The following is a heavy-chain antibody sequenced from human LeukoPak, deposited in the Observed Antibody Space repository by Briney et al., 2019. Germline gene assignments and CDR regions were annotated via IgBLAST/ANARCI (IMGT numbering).Heavy chain of an antibody. V-gene: IGHV4-59*08. D-gene: IGHD3-22*01. Sequence: SETLSLTCTVSGGSISSYYWSWIRQPPGKGLEWIGYIYYSGSTNYNPPLKSRVTISVDTSKNQFSLKLSSVTAADTAVYYCARHDNRGYYSLHYWGQGALVTVSS. CDR2: IYYSGST. CDR1: GGSISSYY. CDR3: ARHDNRGYYSLHY. J-gene: IGHJ4*02.